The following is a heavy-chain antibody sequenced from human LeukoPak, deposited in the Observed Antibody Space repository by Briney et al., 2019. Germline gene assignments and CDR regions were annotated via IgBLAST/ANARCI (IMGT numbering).Heavy chain of an antibody. CDR2: IYYSGST. V-gene: IGHV4-31*03. D-gene: IGHD2-21*02. CDR3: ARTYMTSARFDP. J-gene: IGHJ5*02. CDR1: GGSISSGGYY. Sequence: PSETLSLTCTVSGGSISSGGYYWSWIRQHPEKGLEWIGYIYYSGSTYYNPSLKSRVTISVDTSKNRFSLKLSSVTAADTAVYYCARTYMTSARFDPWGQGTLVTVSS.